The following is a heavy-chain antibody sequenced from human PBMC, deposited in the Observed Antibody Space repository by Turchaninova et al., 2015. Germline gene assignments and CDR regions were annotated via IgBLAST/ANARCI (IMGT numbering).Heavy chain of an antibody. CDR1: GGSADSYS. J-gene: IGHJ4*02. D-gene: IGHD6-19*01. CDR3: ARETTPAGWHSLDY. V-gene: IGHV4-59*02. CDR2: ISYGGAT. Sequence: VQLQESGPGLVKTSETLSLTCTVSGGSADSYSWNWVRLPPGKGLEWIGYISYGGATRYNPSLKSRLTMSPDASKNQFSLKLKSVTTADTAVYYCARETTPAGWHSLDYWGPGTLITVSS.